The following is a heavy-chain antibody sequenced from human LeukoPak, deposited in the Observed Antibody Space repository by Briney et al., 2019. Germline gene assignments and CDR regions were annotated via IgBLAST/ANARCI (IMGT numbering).Heavy chain of an antibody. V-gene: IGHV3-33*06. Sequence: PGRSLRLSCAASGFSFSTYGMHWSGKAQGKGWKGLALIWYDGSNKYYAESVKGRFTISRDNSKNTLYLQMNSLRAEDTAVYYCAKDPWSSSSTHFYYMDVWGKGTTVTVSS. J-gene: IGHJ6*03. CDR2: IWYDGSNK. D-gene: IGHD6-6*01. CDR1: GFSFSTYG. CDR3: AKDPWSSSSTHFYYMDV.